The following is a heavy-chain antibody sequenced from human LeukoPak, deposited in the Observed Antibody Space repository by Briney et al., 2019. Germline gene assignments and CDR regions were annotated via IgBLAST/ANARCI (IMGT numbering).Heavy chain of an antibody. CDR3: AMRGGMTTVTHAAFDI. J-gene: IGHJ3*02. V-gene: IGHV3-66*01. D-gene: IGHD4-17*01. Sequence: PGGSLRLSCAASGFTFSSYILNWVRQAPGKGLEWVSVIYSGGSTYYADSVKGRFTISRDNSKNTLYLQMNSLRAEDTAVYYCAMRGGMTTVTHAAFDIWGQGTMVTVSS. CDR1: GFTFSSYI. CDR2: IYSGGST.